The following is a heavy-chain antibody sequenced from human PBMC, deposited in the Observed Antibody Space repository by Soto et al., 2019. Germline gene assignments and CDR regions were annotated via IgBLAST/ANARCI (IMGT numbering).Heavy chain of an antibody. Sequence: AGTVSLICTVWCYSMSSYYWSWIRQPPGKGLEWIGYIYYSGSTNYNPSLKSRVTISVDTYKNQFSLKLSSVTAAETAVYYCARETRGDFDYWGQGTLVTVSS. CDR3: ARETRGDFDY. J-gene: IGHJ4*02. CDR2: IYYSGST. CDR1: CYSMSSYY. D-gene: IGHD1-26*01. V-gene: IGHV4-59*01.